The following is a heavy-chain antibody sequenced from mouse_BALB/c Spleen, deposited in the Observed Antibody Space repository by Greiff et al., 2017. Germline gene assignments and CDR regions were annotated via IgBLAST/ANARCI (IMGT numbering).Heavy chain of an antibody. V-gene: IGHV1S56*01. Sequence: VQRVESGPELVKPGASVRISCKASGYTFTSYYIHWVKQRPGQGLEWIGWIYPGNVNTKYNEKFKGKATLTADKSSSTAYMQLSSLTSEDSAVYFCARRGDGYYYDFAYWGQGTLVTVSA. D-gene: IGHD2-3*01. CDR2: IYPGNVNT. CDR3: ARRGDGYYYDFAY. J-gene: IGHJ3*01. CDR1: GYTFTSYY.